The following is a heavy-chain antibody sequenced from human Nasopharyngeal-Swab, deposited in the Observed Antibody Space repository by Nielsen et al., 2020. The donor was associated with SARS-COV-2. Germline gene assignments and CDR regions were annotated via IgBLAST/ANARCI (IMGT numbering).Heavy chain of an antibody. Sequence: GGSLRLSCAASGFTFSSYWMHWVRQAPGKGLVWVSRINSDGSSTSYADSVKGRFTISRDNAKNSLYLQMNSLRAEDTAVYYCARDHRQYYGDYAPFDYWGQGTLVTVSS. CDR1: GFTFSSYW. CDR2: INSDGSST. J-gene: IGHJ4*02. CDR3: ARDHRQYYGDYAPFDY. V-gene: IGHV3-74*01. D-gene: IGHD4-17*01.